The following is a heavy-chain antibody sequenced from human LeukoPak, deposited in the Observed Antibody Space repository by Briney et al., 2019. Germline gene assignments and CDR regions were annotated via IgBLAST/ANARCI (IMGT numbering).Heavy chain of an antibody. CDR1: GFTFGDYA. D-gene: IGHD2-2*01. CDR2: IQTKAYGGAT. J-gene: IGHJ4*02. V-gene: IGHV3-49*04. CDR3: TRAPHPRCSSSGCYLDY. Sequence: GGSLRLSCSTSGFTFGDYAMSWVRQAPGKGLEWVGFIQTKAYGGATKYAASVNGRFSISRDDSQSIASLQMNDLKTEDTAVYYCTRAPHPRCSSSGCYLDYWGQGTLVTVSS.